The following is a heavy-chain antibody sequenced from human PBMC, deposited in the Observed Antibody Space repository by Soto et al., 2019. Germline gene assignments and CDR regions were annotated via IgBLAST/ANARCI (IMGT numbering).Heavy chain of an antibody. D-gene: IGHD1-26*01. CDR3: ARAIGGSYLYGLDV. CDR2: ISSRGSII. Sequence: DVQLVESGGGLVQPGGSLRLSCVASGFTFSNYEMNWVRQAPGRGLEGVSYISSRGSIIYYADSVKGRFTISRDNAKNSLYLQMNSLRAEDTAVYYCARAIGGSYLYGLDVWGQGTTVTVSS. CDR1: GFTFSNYE. J-gene: IGHJ6*02. V-gene: IGHV3-48*03.